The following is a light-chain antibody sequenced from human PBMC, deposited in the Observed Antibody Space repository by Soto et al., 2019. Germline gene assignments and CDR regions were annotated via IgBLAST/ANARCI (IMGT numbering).Light chain of an antibody. V-gene: IGLV1-44*01. CDR2: GSD. CDR1: SSNIGSYT. J-gene: IGLJ1*01. Sequence: QSVLTQPPSASGTPGQRVTISCSGSSSNIGSYTVNWYQQLPGSAPKLFIYGSDQRPSGVPDRFSGSKSGTSASLAISGLQSEDEGDYYCAAWDYSLNGHYVFGTGTKLTVL. CDR3: AAWDYSLNGHYV.